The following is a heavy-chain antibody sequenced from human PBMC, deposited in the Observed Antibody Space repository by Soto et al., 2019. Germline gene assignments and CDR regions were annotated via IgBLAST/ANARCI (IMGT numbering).Heavy chain of an antibody. Sequence: SETLSLTCTVSGVSISSGGYYWSWIRQHPGKGLEWIGYIYYSGSTYYNPSLKSRVTISVDTSKNQFSLKLSSVTAADTAVYYCARRLRCSGGSCYSVAFDIWGQGTMVTVSS. CDR3: ARRLRCSGGSCYSVAFDI. D-gene: IGHD2-15*01. CDR2: IYYSGST. V-gene: IGHV4-31*03. J-gene: IGHJ3*02. CDR1: GVSISSGGYY.